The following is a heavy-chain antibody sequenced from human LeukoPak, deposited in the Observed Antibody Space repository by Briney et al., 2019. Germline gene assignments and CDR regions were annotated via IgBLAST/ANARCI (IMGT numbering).Heavy chain of an antibody. CDR1: GFTFSTYW. D-gene: IGHD3-9*01. Sequence: GGSLRLSCAASGFTFSTYWMTWVRQAPGKGLEWVANIKQDGSEQYYVDSVKGRFTISRDNAKISLYLQMNSLRAEDTAVYYCARAIASRIDFFDPWGQGTLVTVSS. CDR3: ARAIASRIDFFDP. J-gene: IGHJ5*02. V-gene: IGHV3-7*01. CDR2: IKQDGSEQ.